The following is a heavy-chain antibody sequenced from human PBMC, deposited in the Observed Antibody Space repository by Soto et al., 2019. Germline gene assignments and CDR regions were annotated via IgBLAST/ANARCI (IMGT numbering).Heavy chain of an antibody. D-gene: IGHD5-18*01. CDR1: GFSLSTRGVG. CDR3: AHRPRGYSYHFDY. CDR2: IYWDDDE. V-gene: IGHV2-5*02. Sequence: QITLKGSGPTLVKPTQTLTLTCTFSGFSLSTRGVGVGWIRQPPGKALEWLALIYWDDDEGYSPSLKSRLTITNDTSKNQVVLTKTNMDPVDTATYYCAHRPRGYSYHFDYWGQGTLVTVSS. J-gene: IGHJ4*02.